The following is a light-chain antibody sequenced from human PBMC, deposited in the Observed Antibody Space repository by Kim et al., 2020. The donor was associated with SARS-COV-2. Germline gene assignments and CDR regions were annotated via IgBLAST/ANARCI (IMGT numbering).Light chain of an antibody. V-gene: IGKV1-9*01. CDR2: AAS. J-gene: IGKJ4*01. Sequence: IQLPQSPSSLSASVGDRVTITCRASQGISSYLAWYQQKPGKAPKLLIYAASTLQSGVPSRFSGSGSGTDFTLTISSLQPEDFATYHCQQLNSYPRLTFGGGTKVDIK. CDR1: QGISSY. CDR3: QQLNSYPRLT.